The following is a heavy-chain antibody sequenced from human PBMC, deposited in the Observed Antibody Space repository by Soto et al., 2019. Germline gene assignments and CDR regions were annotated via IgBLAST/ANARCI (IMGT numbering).Heavy chain of an antibody. CDR3: AREHGYSGYDPHY. V-gene: IGHV3-11*05. J-gene: IGHJ4*02. D-gene: IGHD5-12*01. Sequence: PGGSLRLSCAASGFTISDYYMSRIRQAPGKGLEWVSYISSSSSYTNYADSVKGRFTISRDNAKNSLYLQMNSLRAEDTAVYYCAREHGYSGYDPHYWGQGTLVTVSS. CDR2: ISSSSSYT. CDR1: GFTISDYY.